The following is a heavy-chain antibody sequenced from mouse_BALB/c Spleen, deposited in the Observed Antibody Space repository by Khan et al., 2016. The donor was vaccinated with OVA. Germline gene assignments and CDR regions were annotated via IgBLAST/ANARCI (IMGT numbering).Heavy chain of an antibody. D-gene: IGHD4-1*01. J-gene: IGHJ2*01. CDR1: GFTFSSFG. CDR2: INRGSSTI. V-gene: IGHV5-17*02. Sequence: EVKLVESGGGLVQPGGSRKLSCAASGFTFSSFGMHWVRQAPEKGLEWVAYINRGSSTIYYADPVKGRFTISRDNPKNTLFLQMTSLRSEDTGMYYCARGNWAYWGQGTTLTVSS. CDR3: ARGNWAY.